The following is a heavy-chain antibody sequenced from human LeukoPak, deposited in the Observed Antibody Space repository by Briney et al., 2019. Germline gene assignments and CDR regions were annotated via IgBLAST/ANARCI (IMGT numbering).Heavy chain of an antibody. V-gene: IGHV4-39*01. CDR2: MSNSGSS. CDR1: GGTISSSSSHY. D-gene: IGHD6-13*01. J-gene: IGHJ4*02. CDR3: ARRSQTAAGRGIDY. Sequence: PSETLSLTCTVSGGTISSSSSHYWAWIRQPPGKGLEWIGTMSNSGSSDYNPSLKSRVTISGATSKTQFSLKLSSITAADTAVFYCARRSQTAAGRGIDYWGQGTLVTVSS.